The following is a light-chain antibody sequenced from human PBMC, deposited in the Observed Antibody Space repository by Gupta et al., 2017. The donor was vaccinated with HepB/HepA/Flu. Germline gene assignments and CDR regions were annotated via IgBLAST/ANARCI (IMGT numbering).Light chain of an antibody. CDR2: EVS. CDR1: ESLLDSNGKTY. CDR3: KQSIHPPKT. J-gene: IGKJ1*01. Sequence: DIVMTQTPLSLSVTPGQPASISCKSSESLLDSNGKTYLYWYLQKAGQPPQLLIYEVSNRVCGVPDRFSGRGSGTDFTLKISRVEADDVGNYYCKQSIHPPKTFGQWTKVEI. V-gene: IGKV2D-29*01.